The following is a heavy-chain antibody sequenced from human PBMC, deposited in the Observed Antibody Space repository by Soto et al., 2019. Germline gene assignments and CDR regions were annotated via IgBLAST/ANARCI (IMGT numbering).Heavy chain of an antibody. CDR2: ISGSGRST. Sequence: EVQLLESGGGLVQPGGSLRRSCVASGFTFSSYAMTWVRQAPGKGLEWVSAISGSGRSTYYADSVTGRFTISRDNSKNTLYLQMNSLRAEDTAVYYCAKGLNGDYVPNSFDYWGQGTLVTVSS. CDR1: GFTFSSYA. J-gene: IGHJ4*02. CDR3: AKGLNGDYVPNSFDY. V-gene: IGHV3-23*01. D-gene: IGHD4-17*01.